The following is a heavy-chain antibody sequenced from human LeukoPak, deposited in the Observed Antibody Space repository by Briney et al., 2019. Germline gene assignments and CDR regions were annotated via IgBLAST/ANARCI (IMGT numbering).Heavy chain of an antibody. CDR2: INSDGSST. V-gene: IGHV3-74*01. J-gene: IGHJ4*02. Sequence: GGLRLSCAASGFTFSSYWMSWVRQAPGKGLVWVSRINSDGSSTTYADSVKGRFTISRDNAETTLSLQENSLRAEDTAVYYCVRGYSGSYRADYWGQGTLVTVSS. CDR1: GFTFSSYW. D-gene: IGHD1-26*01. CDR3: VRGYSGSYRADY.